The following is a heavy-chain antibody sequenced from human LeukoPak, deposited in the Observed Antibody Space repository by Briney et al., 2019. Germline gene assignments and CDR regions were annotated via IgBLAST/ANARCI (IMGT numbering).Heavy chain of an antibody. D-gene: IGHD3-10*01. J-gene: IGHJ5*02. V-gene: IGHV4-59*01. CDR2: IYYSGST. Sequence: SETLSLTCTVSGGSISSYYWSWIRQHPGKGMEWIGYIYYSGSTNYNPSLKSRVTISVDTSKNQFSLKLSSVTAADTAVYYCARAYYGPVWFDPWGQGTLVTVSS. CDR1: GGSISSYY. CDR3: ARAYYGPVWFDP.